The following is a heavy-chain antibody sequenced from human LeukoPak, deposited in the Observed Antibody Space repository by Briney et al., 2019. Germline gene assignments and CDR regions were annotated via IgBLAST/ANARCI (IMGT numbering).Heavy chain of an antibody. V-gene: IGHV3-48*03. J-gene: IGHJ4*02. D-gene: IGHD4-23*01. Sequence: GGSLRLSCAASGFTFSSYEMHWVRRAPGRGLEWVSYISSSGSTIYYADSVKGRFTISRDNAKNSLYLQMNSLRAEDTAVYYCARDYGGSSPFDYWGQGTLVTVSS. CDR2: ISSSGSTI. CDR1: GFTFSSYE. CDR3: ARDYGGSSPFDY.